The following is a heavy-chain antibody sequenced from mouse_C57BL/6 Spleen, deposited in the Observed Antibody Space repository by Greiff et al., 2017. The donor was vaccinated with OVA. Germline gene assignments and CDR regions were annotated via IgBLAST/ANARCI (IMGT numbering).Heavy chain of an antibody. CDR2: IDPSDSYT. CDR1: GYTFTSYW. CDR3: ARKTAGDAMDY. J-gene: IGHJ4*01. V-gene: IGHV1-69*01. Sequence: QVQLQQPGAELVMPGASVKLSCKASGYTFTSYWMHWVKQRPGQGLEWIGEIDPSDSYTNYNQKFKGKSTLTVDKSSSTAYMQLSSLTSEDSAVYYCARKTAGDAMDYWGQGTSVTVSS.